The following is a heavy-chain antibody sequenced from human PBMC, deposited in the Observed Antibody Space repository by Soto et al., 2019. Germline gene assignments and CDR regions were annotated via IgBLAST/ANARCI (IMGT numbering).Heavy chain of an antibody. CDR1: GYTFSSYV. CDR3: ARGGRRLGWFDP. V-gene: IGHV1-18*01. D-gene: IGHD6-25*01. J-gene: IGHJ5*02. Sequence: QVQLMQSRPEVKTPGDSVKLACKASGYTFSSYVITWVRQAPGQGLEWMGWISPFNYNTNYAQKFQGRVTMTTDTSTNTAYMELRSLRSDDTAVYYCARGGRRLGWFDPWGQGTLVTVSS. CDR2: ISPFNYNT.